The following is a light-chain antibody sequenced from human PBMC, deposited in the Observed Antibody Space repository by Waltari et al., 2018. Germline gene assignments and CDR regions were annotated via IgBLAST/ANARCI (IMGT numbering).Light chain of an antibody. CDR2: GAS. CDR3: QQYGSSPLT. J-gene: IGKJ4*01. V-gene: IGKV3-20*01. CDR1: QSVSSSH. Sequence: EIVLPQSPGTLSLSPAERATLPCRATQSVSSSHLAWYQQKPGQAPRLLISGASSRATGIPDRFSASGSGTDFTLTISRLEPEDFAVYYCQQYGSSPLTFGGGTKVEIK.